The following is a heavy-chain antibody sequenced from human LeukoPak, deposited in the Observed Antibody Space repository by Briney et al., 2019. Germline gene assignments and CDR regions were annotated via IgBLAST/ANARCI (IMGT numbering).Heavy chain of an antibody. J-gene: IGHJ4*02. CDR3: ARSGMVTDFDY. V-gene: IGHV1-2*02. Sequence: ASVKVSCKASGYSFTGYYMHWVRQAPGRGLEWMGWINPKSGGTNCAQKFQGRVTMTRDTSISTAYMELSRLRSDDTAVYYCARSGMVTDFDYWGQGTLVTVSS. CDR1: GYSFTGYY. CDR2: INPKSGGT. D-gene: IGHD5-18*01.